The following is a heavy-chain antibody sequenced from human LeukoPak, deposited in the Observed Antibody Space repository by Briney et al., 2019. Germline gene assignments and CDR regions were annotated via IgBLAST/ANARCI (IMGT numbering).Heavy chain of an antibody. D-gene: IGHD2-2*02. CDR2: ISAYNGNT. V-gene: IGHV1-18*01. CDR1: GYTLRSYG. Sequence: GASAKVSCKASGYTLRSYGITWVRQAPGQGLEWMGWISAYNGNTKYPQKLQGRVTMTTDTSTSTAYMELRSLRSDDTAVYYCARGGHTLYYYMDVWGKGTTVTISS. CDR3: ARGGHTLYYYMDV. J-gene: IGHJ6*03.